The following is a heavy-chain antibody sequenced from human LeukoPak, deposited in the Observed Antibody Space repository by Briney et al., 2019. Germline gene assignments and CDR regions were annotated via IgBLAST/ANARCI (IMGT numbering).Heavy chain of an antibody. CDR3: ARDRRRYDILTGPLHWYFDL. J-gene: IGHJ2*01. V-gene: IGHV1-8*03. D-gene: IGHD3-9*01. Sequence: ASVKVSCKASGYTFNSYDINWVRQATGQGLAWMGWMNPNSGNTGYAQKFQGRVTITRNTSISTAYIELSSLRSEDTAVYYCARDRRRYDILTGPLHWYFDLWGRGTLVTVSS. CDR1: GYTFNSYD. CDR2: MNPNSGNT.